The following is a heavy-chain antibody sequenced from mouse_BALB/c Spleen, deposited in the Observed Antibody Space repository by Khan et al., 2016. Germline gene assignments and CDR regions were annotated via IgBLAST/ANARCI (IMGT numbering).Heavy chain of an antibody. J-gene: IGHJ2*01. D-gene: IGHD1-1*01. CDR3: TRSGGSAYDY. CDR2: IYPSDSYT. CDR1: GYIFTSYW. Sequence: VQLQQPGAELVKPGASVKLSCKASGYIFTSYWLNWVKQRPGQGLEWIGNIYPSDSYTNYNQKFKDRAALTVDRSSSTAYMQLSSPTSEHSAVDYCTRSGGSAYDYWGQGTALTVSS. V-gene: IGHV1-69*02.